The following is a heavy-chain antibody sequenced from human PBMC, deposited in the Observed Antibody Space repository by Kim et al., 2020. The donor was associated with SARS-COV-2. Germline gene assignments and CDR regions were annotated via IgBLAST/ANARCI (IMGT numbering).Heavy chain of an antibody. V-gene: IGHV1-2*06. Sequence: ASVKVSCKASGYTFTGYYMHCVRQAPGQGLEWMGRIKPNSGGTNYAQKFQGRVTMTRDTSISTAYMELSRLRSDDTAVYYCARGERITMVRGVNWFDPWGQGTLVTVSS. CDR1: GYTFTGYY. CDR3: ARGERITMVRGVNWFDP. D-gene: IGHD3-10*01. CDR2: IKPNSGGT. J-gene: IGHJ5*02.